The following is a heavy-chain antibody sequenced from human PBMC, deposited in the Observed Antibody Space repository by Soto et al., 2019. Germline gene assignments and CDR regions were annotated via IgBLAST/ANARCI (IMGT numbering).Heavy chain of an antibody. CDR1: GYTFTSYG. CDR2: ISAYNGNT. Sequence: QVQLVQSGAEVKKPGASVNVSFKASGYTFTSYGISWVRQAPGQGLEWMGWISAYNGNTKYAQKPQGRVTMTTDTSTSTAYMELRCLSSDATAVYYCARDLGGSYYAQVDYWGQGTLVTVSS. V-gene: IGHV1-18*01. D-gene: IGHD1-26*01. J-gene: IGHJ4*02. CDR3: ARDLGGSYYAQVDY.